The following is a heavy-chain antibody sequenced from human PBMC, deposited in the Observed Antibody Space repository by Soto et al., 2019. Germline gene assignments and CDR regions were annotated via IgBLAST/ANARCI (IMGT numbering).Heavy chain of an antibody. CDR3: GRCNGDDCHSPFDY. V-gene: IGHV3-30*03. CDR2: ITKNGRNK. Sequence: QGQLVESGGGVVQPGGSLRLSCAASGFTFSNYGMHWVRQAPGKGLEWVADITKNGRNKDYADSVKGRLAISRDNSKNTLELQMNSLRVEDTAIYYCGRCNGDDCHSPFDYWGQGTLVTVSS. D-gene: IGHD2-8*01. CDR1: GFTFSNYG. J-gene: IGHJ4*02.